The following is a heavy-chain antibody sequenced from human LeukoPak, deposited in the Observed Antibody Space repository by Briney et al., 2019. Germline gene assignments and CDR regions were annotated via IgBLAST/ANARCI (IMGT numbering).Heavy chain of an antibody. J-gene: IGHJ4*02. Sequence: GGSLRLSCVASGFTFSTYNMNWVRQAPGKGLEWVSSISGSGNYYADSVKGRFSISRDNSKNTLYLQMSSLRAEDTAVYYCARGGRDCDSWGQGTLVTVSS. CDR3: ARGGRDCDS. CDR2: ISGSGN. CDR1: GFTFSTYN. D-gene: IGHD2-21*01. V-gene: IGHV3-23*01.